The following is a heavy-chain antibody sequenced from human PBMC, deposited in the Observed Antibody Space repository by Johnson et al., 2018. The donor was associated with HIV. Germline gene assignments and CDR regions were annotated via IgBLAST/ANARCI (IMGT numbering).Heavy chain of an antibody. Sequence: MQLVESGGGLKQPGGSLRLSCAASGFTFSSYDMHWVRQATGKGLEWVSTIGTAGDTYYPGSVKGRFTVAREDAKNSLYLQMNSLRAEDTAVYYCARDRGAARDAFDIWGQGTMVTVSS. D-gene: IGHD6-6*01. CDR2: IGTAGDT. CDR1: GFTFSSYD. CDR3: ARDRGAARDAFDI. J-gene: IGHJ3*02. V-gene: IGHV3-13*01.